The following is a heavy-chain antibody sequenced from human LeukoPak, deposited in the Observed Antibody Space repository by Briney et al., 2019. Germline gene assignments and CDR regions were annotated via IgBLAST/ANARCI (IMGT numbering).Heavy chain of an antibody. D-gene: IGHD2-2*01. V-gene: IGHV1-2*02. CDR3: ARANFLYCSSTTCLFDY. CDR1: GYTFTDYY. Sequence: ASVTVSCKASGYTFTDYYLHWVRQAPGQGCEWMGWINPNSGDTNYAQKFQGRVTMTRDTSISTAHMEMSRLRSDDTAVYYCARANFLYCSSTTCLFDYWGQGTLVTVSS. J-gene: IGHJ4*02. CDR2: INPNSGDT.